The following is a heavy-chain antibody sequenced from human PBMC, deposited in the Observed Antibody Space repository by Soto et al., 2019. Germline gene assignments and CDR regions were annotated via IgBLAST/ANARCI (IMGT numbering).Heavy chain of an antibody. V-gene: IGHV1-69*01. Sequence: QVQLVQSGAEVKKPGSSVKVSCKASGGTFSSYAISWVRQAPGQGLEWMGGIIPIFGTANYAQKFQGRVTITADESTSTAYMELSSRRSEDTAVYYCARGNDCSGGSCYPAEFDYWGQGTLVTVSS. CDR1: GGTFSSYA. J-gene: IGHJ4*02. D-gene: IGHD2-15*01. CDR2: IIPIFGTA. CDR3: ARGNDCSGGSCYPAEFDY.